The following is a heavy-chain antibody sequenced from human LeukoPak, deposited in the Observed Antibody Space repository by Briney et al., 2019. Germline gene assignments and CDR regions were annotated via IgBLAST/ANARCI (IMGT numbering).Heavy chain of an antibody. CDR1: GFTFSTYA. D-gene: IGHD3-10*01. J-gene: IGHJ4*02. CDR2: ISASGVST. CDR3: AKEYGPGSYYYDY. V-gene: IGHV3-23*01. Sequence: GGSLGLSCAASGFTFSTYAMTWVRQAPGKGLEWVSGISASGVSTHYADSVKGRFTISRDSSKNTLYLQMNSLRAEDMAVYYCAKEYGPGSYYYDYWGQGTLVTVSS.